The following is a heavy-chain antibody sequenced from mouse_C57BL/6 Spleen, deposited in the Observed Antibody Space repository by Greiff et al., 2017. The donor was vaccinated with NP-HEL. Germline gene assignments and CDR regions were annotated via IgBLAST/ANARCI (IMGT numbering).Heavy chain of an antibody. V-gene: IGHV1-82*01. J-gene: IGHJ2*01. D-gene: IGHD1-1*01. CDR2: IYPGDGDT. CDR1: GYAFSSSW. Sequence: VQVVESGPELVKPGASVKISCKASGYAFSSSWMDWVKQRPGKGLEWIGRIYPGDGDTNYNGKFKGKATLTADKSSSTAYMQLSSLTSEDSAVYFCARFYGSSFDYWGQGTTLTVSS. CDR3: ARFYGSSFDY.